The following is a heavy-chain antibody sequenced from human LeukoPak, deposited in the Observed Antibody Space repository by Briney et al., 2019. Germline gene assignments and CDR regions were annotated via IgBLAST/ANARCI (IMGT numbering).Heavy chain of an antibody. J-gene: IGHJ5*02. V-gene: IGHV4-34*01. Sequence: PSETLSLTCAVYGGSFSGHYCSWIRQPPGKGLEYIGEINHRGSANYNPSLKSRVTISLDTSKNQFSLKLSSVTAADTAAYYCARHARNWFDPWGQGTLVTVSS. CDR1: GGSFSGHY. CDR2: INHRGSA. CDR3: ARHARNWFDP.